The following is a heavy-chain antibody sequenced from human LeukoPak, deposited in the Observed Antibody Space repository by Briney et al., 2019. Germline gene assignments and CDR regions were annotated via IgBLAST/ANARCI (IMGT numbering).Heavy chain of an antibody. D-gene: IGHD3-10*01. CDR2: TSNDGSNK. CDR3: ASFGRSIGAFDI. CDR1: GFIFSSYA. J-gene: IGHJ3*02. Sequence: PGGSLRLSCAASGFIFSSYAMHWVRQAPGKGLEWVAVTSNDGSNKYYADSVKGRFTISRDNAKNTLYLQMNSLRAEDTAVYYCASFGRSIGAFDIWGQGTMVTVSS. V-gene: IGHV3-30*03.